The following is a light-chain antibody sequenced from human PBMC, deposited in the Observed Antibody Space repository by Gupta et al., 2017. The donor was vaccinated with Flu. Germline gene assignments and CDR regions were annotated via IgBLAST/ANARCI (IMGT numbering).Light chain of an antibody. CDR1: SSDVGRSDS. CDR2: DVS. V-gene: IGLV2-14*01. Sequence: TQPASVSGSPGQSNTISCTGTSSDVGRSDSVSWYQQHPGKAPKLLIYDVSNRPSGVSSRFSGSKSGNTASLTISGLQAEDETDYYCSSYTSISTFYVFGTGTKVTVL. J-gene: IGLJ1*01. CDR3: SSYTSISTFYV.